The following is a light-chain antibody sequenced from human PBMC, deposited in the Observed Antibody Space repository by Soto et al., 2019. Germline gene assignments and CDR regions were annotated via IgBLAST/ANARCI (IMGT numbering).Light chain of an antibody. CDR1: WNVGSS. CDR3: QNGRT. V-gene: IGKV3-11*01. J-gene: IGKJ2*01. Sequence: FVLTQSPATLSLSPGERATLSCRASWNVGSSLAWHQQKPGQAPRLLMYDASKRPTGIPARFSGSGSGTDFTRTISSLEAEDFAVYYCQNGRTFGQGTRLEIK. CDR2: DAS.